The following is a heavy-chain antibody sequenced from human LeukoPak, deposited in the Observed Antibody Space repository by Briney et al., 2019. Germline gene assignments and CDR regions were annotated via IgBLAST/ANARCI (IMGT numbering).Heavy chain of an antibody. CDR3: ARSHGSGSYYNLNDY. CDR2: IYYTGST. CDR1: GGSISSYY. V-gene: IGHV4-59*01. Sequence: SETLSLTCTVSGGSISSYYWSWIRQPPGKGLEWIGYIYYTGSTNYNPSLRSRVTISVDTSKNQFSLKLSSVTAADTAVYYCARSHGSGSYYNLNDYWGQGTLVTVSS. J-gene: IGHJ4*02. D-gene: IGHD3-10*01.